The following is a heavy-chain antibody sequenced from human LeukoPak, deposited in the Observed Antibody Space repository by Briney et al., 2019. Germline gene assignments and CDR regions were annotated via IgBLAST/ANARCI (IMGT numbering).Heavy chain of an antibody. V-gene: IGHV3-48*02. Sequence: GGSLRLSCVASGFTFSTYSMNWVRQTPGKGLEWVSYISSNSDTVYYADSVKGRFTISRDSAKNSLYLQMSSLRDEDTAVYYCARGSYGDWDFDYWGQGTLVTVSS. CDR2: ISSNSDTV. D-gene: IGHD4-17*01. CDR3: ARGSYGDWDFDY. J-gene: IGHJ4*02. CDR1: GFTFSTYS.